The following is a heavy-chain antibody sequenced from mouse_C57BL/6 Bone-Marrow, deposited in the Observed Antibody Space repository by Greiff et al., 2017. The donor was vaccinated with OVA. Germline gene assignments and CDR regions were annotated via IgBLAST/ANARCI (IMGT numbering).Heavy chain of an antibody. Sequence: EVQRVESGGGLVKPGGSLKLSCAASGFTFSSYAMSWVRQTPEKRLEWVATISDGGSYTYYPDNVKGRFTISRDNAKNNLYLQMSHLKSEDTAMYDCARDQAVTTDYFDYWGQGTTLTVSS. J-gene: IGHJ2*01. V-gene: IGHV5-4*01. D-gene: IGHD2-2*01. CDR3: ARDQAVTTDYFDY. CDR2: ISDGGSYT. CDR1: GFTFSSYA.